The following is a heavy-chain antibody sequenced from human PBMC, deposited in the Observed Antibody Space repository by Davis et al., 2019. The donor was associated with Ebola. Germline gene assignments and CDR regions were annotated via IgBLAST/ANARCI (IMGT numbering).Heavy chain of an antibody. V-gene: IGHV3-21*01. Sequence: GESLKISCAASGFTFSDHYMNWVRQAPGKGLEWVSSISSSSSYIYYADSVKGRFTISRDNAKNSLYLQMNSLRAEDTAVYYCARSSIAARPGYYYGMDVWGQGTTVTVSS. CDR1: GFTFSDHY. CDR2: ISSSSSYI. CDR3: ARSSIAARPGYYYGMDV. D-gene: IGHD6-6*01. J-gene: IGHJ6*02.